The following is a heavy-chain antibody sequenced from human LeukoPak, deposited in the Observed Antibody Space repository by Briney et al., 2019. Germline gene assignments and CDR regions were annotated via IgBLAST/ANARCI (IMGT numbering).Heavy chain of an antibody. Sequence: GGSLRLSCAASGFTFSSYAMHWVRQAPGKGLEWVAVISYDGSNKYYADSVKGRFTISRDNSKNTLYLQMSNLRADDTAVYYCAKGQRPQECGGDCDIPYYYVMDVWGQGTTVTVSS. CDR2: ISYDGSNK. V-gene: IGHV3-30-3*01. CDR1: GFTFSSYA. D-gene: IGHD2-21*02. CDR3: AKGQRPQECGGDCDIPYYYVMDV. J-gene: IGHJ6*02.